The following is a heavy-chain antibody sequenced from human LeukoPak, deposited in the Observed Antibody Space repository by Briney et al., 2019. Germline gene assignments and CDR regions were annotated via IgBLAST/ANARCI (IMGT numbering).Heavy chain of an antibody. D-gene: IGHD1-14*01. CDR2: MYYTGNT. Sequence: SEPLSLPSPFLGGSISTMGFYWGGIPPPPGKGLEWVASMYYTGNTFYNPVLKSRVTISVDTSKNQFSLMLSSVTAADTAVYYCARRPGSYETGHGDDYWGQGTLVTVSS. CDR3: ARRPGSYETGHGDDY. J-gene: IGHJ4*02. CDR1: GGSISTMGFY. V-gene: IGHV4-39*01.